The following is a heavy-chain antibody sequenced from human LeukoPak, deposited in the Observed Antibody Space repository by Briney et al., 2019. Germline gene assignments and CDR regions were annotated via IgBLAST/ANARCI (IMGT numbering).Heavy chain of an antibody. CDR3: AKDRSGPVVIENWFDP. J-gene: IGHJ5*02. CDR1: GFTFSIYA. CDR2: IRYDGSHN. Sequence: PGGSLRLSCAASGFTFSIYAMSWVRQAPGKGLEWVAFIRYDGSHNHYAESVKGRFTISRDNSKNTLYLQMNSLRAEDTAVYYCAKDRSGPVVIENWFDPWGQGTLVTVSS. D-gene: IGHD3-22*01. V-gene: IGHV3-30*02.